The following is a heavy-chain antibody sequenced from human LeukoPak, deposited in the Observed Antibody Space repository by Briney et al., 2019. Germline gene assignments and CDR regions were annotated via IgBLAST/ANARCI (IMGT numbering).Heavy chain of an antibody. CDR3: AKDTPTTGYHLDS. CDR2: IRYDGSDK. J-gene: IGHJ4*02. D-gene: IGHD1-1*01. V-gene: IGHV3-30*02. CDR1: GFTFSSYG. Sequence: PGGSLRLSCAASGFTFSSYGMHWVRQAPGKGLEWVAFIRYDGSDKSYADSVKGRFTISRGNSENTLYLQINSLRVEDTAVYYCAKDTPTTGYHLDSWGQGTLVTVSS.